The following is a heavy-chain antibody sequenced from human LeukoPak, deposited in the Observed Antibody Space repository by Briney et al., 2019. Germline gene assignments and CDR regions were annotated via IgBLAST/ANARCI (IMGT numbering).Heavy chain of an antibody. D-gene: IGHD4-17*01. Sequence: PSETLSLTCTVSGGSISSYYWSWIWQPAGKGLEWIGRIYSSGSTNYNPSLKSRVTISVDTSKNQFSLKLSSVTAADTAVYYCARQWDYGDYVNWFDPWGQGTLVTVSS. V-gene: IGHV4-4*07. CDR2: IYSSGST. CDR3: ARQWDYGDYVNWFDP. CDR1: GGSISSYY. J-gene: IGHJ5*02.